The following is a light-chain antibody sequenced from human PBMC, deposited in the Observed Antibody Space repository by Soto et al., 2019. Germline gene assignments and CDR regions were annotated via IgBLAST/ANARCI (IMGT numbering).Light chain of an antibody. CDR3: QQFYNYPRT. CDR1: QGLKF. CDR2: DAS. J-gene: IGKJ1*01. V-gene: IGKV1-9*01. Sequence: DIQLTQSPSFLSASVGDTVTITCRASQGLKFLAWYQQIPGKAPKLLIYDASTLQTGVPSRFSGSGSGTDFTLTISYLQSEDFGTYYCQQFYNYPRTFGQGTKVDNK.